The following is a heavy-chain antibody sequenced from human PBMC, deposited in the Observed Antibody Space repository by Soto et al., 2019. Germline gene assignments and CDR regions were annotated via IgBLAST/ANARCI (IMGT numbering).Heavy chain of an antibody. V-gene: IGHV3-64D*06. D-gene: IGHD2-2*01. J-gene: IGHJ4*02. CDR3: VKDNSPSDCSSTSCYWDY. Sequence: LRLSCSASGFTFSSYAMHWVRQAPGKGLEYVSAISSNGGSTYYADSVKGRFTISRDNSKNTLYLQMSSLRAEDTAVYYCVKDNSPSDCSSTSCYWDYWGQGTLVTVSS. CDR2: ISSNGGST. CDR1: GFTFSSYA.